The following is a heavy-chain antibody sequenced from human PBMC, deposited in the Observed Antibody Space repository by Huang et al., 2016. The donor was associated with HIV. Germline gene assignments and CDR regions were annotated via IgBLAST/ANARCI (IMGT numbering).Heavy chain of an antibody. CDR3: ARASTGTSGWYGTDALDV. D-gene: IGHD6-19*01. V-gene: IGHV3-48*02. CDR2: ITRSSSTR. Sequence: VQLVESGGGLVQPGGSLRLSWAASGFSFNFHSMNWVRQGSGNGVELVAHITRSSSTRYYVDSVKGRFTISRDKAKNSLYLQMNGLRDEDTATYYCARASTGTSGWYGTDALDVWGQGTIVVVSS. CDR1: GFSFNFHS. J-gene: IGHJ3*01.